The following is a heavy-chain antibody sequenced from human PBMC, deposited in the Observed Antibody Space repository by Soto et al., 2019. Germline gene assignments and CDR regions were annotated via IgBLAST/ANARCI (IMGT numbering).Heavy chain of an antibody. CDR3: SKNGQPTYYYSGPDV. CDR1: GYTFTRYG. CDR2: ISGYNGDT. J-gene: IGHJ6*02. D-gene: IGHD2-8*01. Sequence: QGHLVQSGAEVKKPGASVKVSCKASGYTFTRYGISWVRQAPGQGLEWMGWISGYNGDTNYAQNHRDRVTMTIDTSTNTAYLELRGPTSDDTSVYYCSKNGQPTYYYSGPDVWGQGTTVTVSS. V-gene: IGHV1-18*01.